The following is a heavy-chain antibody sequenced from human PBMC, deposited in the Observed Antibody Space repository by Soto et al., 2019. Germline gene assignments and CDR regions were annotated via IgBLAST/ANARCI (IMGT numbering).Heavy chain of an antibody. V-gene: IGHV3-9*01. J-gene: IGHJ4*02. Sequence: EVQLVESGGGXXXXGXXXXXXCXAXXXXXXXXAMHXXXXAXGKGLEWVSGISWNSGSIGYADSVKGRFTISRDNAKNSLYLQMNSLRAEDTALYYCAKDPGVRGVSGHFDYWGQGTLVTVSS. D-gene: IGHD3-10*01. CDR3: AKDPGVRGVSGHFDY. CDR2: ISWNSGSI. CDR1: XXXXXXXA.